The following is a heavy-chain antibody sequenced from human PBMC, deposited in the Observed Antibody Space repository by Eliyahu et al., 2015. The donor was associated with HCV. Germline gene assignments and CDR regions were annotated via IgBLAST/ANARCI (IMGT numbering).Heavy chain of an antibody. CDR3: ARSGALYHYDGSGYPSTSDF. J-gene: IGHJ4*02. V-gene: IGHV1-18*04. Sequence: QDHLVQSGSEVKKPGASVRVSCTASGYTFENYGXIWVRQAPGQGLEWMGWISNYSGKTISAEKFQGRLTMTTDTSTSTVSMELTSLTSDDTAVYYCARSGALYHYDGSGYPSTSDFWGQGTLVTVSS. CDR1: GYTFENYG. D-gene: IGHD3-22*01. CDR2: ISNYSGKT.